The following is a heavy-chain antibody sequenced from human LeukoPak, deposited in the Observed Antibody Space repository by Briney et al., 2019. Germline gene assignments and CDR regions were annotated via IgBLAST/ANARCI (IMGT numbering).Heavy chain of an antibody. D-gene: IGHD3-10*01. CDR3: ARCVLRDGSGSYDPFDY. V-gene: IGHV4-34*01. CDR1: GGSFSGYY. Sequence: PSETLSLTCAVYGGSFSGYYWSWIRQPPGKGLEWIGEINHSGSTNYNPSLKSRVTISVDTSKNQFSLKLSSVTAADTAVYYCARCVLRDGSGSYDPFDYWDQGTLVTVSS. CDR2: INHSGST. J-gene: IGHJ4*02.